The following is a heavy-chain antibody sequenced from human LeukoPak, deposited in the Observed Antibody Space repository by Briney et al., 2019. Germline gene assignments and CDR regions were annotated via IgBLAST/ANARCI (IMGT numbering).Heavy chain of an antibody. Sequence: ASVKVSCKASGYTFTSYYMHWVRQAPGQGLEWMGIINPSGGSTSYAQKFQGRVTMTRNTSISTAYMELSSLRSEDTAVYYCARGPYYDSSGYYFRWYFDLWGRGTLVTVSS. V-gene: IGHV1-46*01. CDR3: ARGPYYDSSGYYFRWYFDL. J-gene: IGHJ2*01. D-gene: IGHD3-22*01. CDR2: INPSGGST. CDR1: GYTFTSYY.